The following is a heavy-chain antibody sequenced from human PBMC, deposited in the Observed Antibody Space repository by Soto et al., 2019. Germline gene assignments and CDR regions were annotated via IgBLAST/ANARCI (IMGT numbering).Heavy chain of an antibody. CDR2: VYHTGRT. CDR3: ARDFASFDS. J-gene: IGHJ4*02. Sequence: QVQLQESGPGLVKPSETLSLTCTVSGGSFKSGSYSWSWIRQPPGKGLEWIGYVYHTGRTSYNPSLKSRVYISMDTSKNQFSLNLDSVTAADTAVYFCARDFASFDSWGQGTLVTVSS. D-gene: IGHD3-3*01. V-gene: IGHV4-61*01. CDR1: GGSFKSGSYS.